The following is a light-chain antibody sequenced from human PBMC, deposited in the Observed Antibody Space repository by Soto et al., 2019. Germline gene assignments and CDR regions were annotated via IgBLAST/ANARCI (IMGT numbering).Light chain of an antibody. CDR1: QSFSSNY. CDR3: QQRRT. J-gene: IGKJ1*01. Sequence: EIVLTQSPGTLSLSPGERATLSCRASQSFSSNYLGWYQQKPGQAPRQLNYGASSRATGIPARFSGSGSGTDFTLTISRLEPEDFGVYYCQQRRTFGQGTKVDIK. V-gene: IGKV3D-20*02. CDR2: GAS.